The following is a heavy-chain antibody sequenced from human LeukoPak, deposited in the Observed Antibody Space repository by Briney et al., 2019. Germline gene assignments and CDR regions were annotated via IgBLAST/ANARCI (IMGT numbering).Heavy chain of an antibody. CDR1: GGTFSSYA. CDR2: VIPIFGTA. CDR3: ARVVPATSYYYYYYMDV. Sequence: SSVKVSCKASGGTFSSYAISWVRQAPGQGLEWMGGVIPIFGTANYAQKFQGRVTTTTDESTSTAYMELSSLRSEDTAVYYCARVVPATSYYYYYYMDVWGKGTTVTVSS. D-gene: IGHD2-2*01. J-gene: IGHJ6*03. V-gene: IGHV1-69*05.